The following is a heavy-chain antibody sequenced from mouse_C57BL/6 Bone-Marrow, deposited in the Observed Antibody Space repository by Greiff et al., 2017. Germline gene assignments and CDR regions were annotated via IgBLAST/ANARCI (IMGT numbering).Heavy chain of an antibody. CDR3: ARYGTYYFLMDY. CDR2: INPSNGGT. CDR1: GYTFTSYW. J-gene: IGHJ4*01. V-gene: IGHV1-53*01. Sequence: QVQLQQPGTELVKPGASVKLSCKASGYTFTSYWMPWVKPRPGQGLEWIGNINPSNGGTNYNEKFKSKATLTVDKSSSTAYMQLSSLTSEDSAVYYCARYGTYYFLMDYWGQGTSVTVSS. D-gene: IGHD2-10*01.